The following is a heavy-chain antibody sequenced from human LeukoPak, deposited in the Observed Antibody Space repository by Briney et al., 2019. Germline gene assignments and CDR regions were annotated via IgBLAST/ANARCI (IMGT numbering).Heavy chain of an antibody. CDR2: ISDSGSP. CDR1: GGFISGYY. D-gene: IGHD6-13*01. CDR3: AREGESAAGTH. V-gene: IGHV4-59*01. J-gene: IGHJ4*02. Sequence: SETLSLTCTVSGGFISGYYWSWLRQPPGKGLEWIGYISDSGSPDYNPSLKSRVAISVDTSKNQVSLKVSSVTAADTAVYYCAREGESAAGTHWGQGTLVTVSS.